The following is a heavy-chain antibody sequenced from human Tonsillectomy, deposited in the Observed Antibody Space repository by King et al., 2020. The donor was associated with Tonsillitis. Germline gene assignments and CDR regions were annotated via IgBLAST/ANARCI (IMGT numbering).Heavy chain of an antibody. CDR3: AVYYDFWGAYYTRWFDP. V-gene: IGHV4-30-4*01. D-gene: IGHD3-3*01. Sequence: VQLQESGPGLVKPSQTLSLTCTVSGGSISSGDYYWSWIRQPPGKGLEWIGYIYYSGSTYYNPSLKSRVTISVDTSKNQFSLKLSSVTAADTAVYYCAVYYDFWGAYYTRWFDPWGQGTLVTVSS. J-gene: IGHJ5*02. CDR1: GGSISSGDYY. CDR2: IYYSGST.